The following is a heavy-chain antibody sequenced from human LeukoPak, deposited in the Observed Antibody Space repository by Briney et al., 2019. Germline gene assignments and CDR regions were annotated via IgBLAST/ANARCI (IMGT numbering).Heavy chain of an antibody. CDR3: ARGLRDGYSNYWYFDL. V-gene: IGHV3-66*01. D-gene: IGHD5-24*01. J-gene: IGHJ2*01. Sequence: GGSLRLSCVASEFTVSSNYMNWVRQAPGKGLEWVSIIYNAGTTFYTNSVKGRFTISRDNSKNTLLLQMNSLRAEDTAVYYCARGLRDGYSNYWYFDLWGRGTLVTVSS. CDR1: EFTVSSNY. CDR2: IYNAGTT.